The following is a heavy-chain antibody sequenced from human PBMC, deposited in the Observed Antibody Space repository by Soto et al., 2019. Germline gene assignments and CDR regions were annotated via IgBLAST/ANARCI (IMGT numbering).Heavy chain of an antibody. D-gene: IGHD3-10*01. V-gene: IGHV3-23*01. Sequence: EVQLLESGGGLVQPGGSLRLSCAASGFTFNNYAMTWVRQAPGKGLEWVSAISGGGDTTSYADSVKGRFTVSRDGSKNTLYLQISGLRAEDTALYYCAKGRGGSGCLTTRVDFWGQGTLVTVSS. CDR1: GFTFNNYA. CDR3: AKGRGGSGCLTTRVDF. J-gene: IGHJ4*02. CDR2: ISGGGDTT.